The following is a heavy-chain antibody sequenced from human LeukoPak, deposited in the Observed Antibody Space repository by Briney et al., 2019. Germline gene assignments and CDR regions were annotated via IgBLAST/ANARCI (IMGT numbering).Heavy chain of an antibody. CDR2: IIPIFGTA. Sequence: GASVKVSCKASGGTFSSYAISWVRQAPGQGLEWMGGIIPIFGTANYAQKFQGRVTITADESTSTAYMELCSLRSEDTAVYYCARDHPYMVRTQSTNWFDPWGQGTLVTVSS. D-gene: IGHD3-10*01. V-gene: IGHV1-69*13. CDR3: ARDHPYMVRTQSTNWFDP. CDR1: GGTFSSYA. J-gene: IGHJ5*02.